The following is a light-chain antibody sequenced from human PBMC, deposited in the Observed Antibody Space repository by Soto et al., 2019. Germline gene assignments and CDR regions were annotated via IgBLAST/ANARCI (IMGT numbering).Light chain of an antibody. CDR1: KSISMH. CDR2: GAS. J-gene: IGKJ1*01. V-gene: IGKV3-15*01. CDR3: QQYNNWPPP. Sequence: EIVVTQSPATLSVSPGERATLSCRASKSISMHLAWYQQKTGQAPRLLIYGASTSATGIPARFSGSGSGTEFTLTIRSLQSEDFAVYYCQQYNNWPPPFGQGTKVEIK.